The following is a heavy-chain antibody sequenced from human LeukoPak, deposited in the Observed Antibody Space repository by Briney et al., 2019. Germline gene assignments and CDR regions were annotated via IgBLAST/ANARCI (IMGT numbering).Heavy chain of an antibody. J-gene: IGHJ4*02. CDR3: AREMAHYFDSSGYSF. CDR1: GFTFSSSS. Sequence: GGSLRLSCAASGFTFSSSSMNRVRQAPGKGLEWVSYISSSSSTIHYAESVKGRFTISRDNAKNSLYLQMNSLRDEDTAVYYCAREMAHYFDSSGYSFWGQGTLVTVSS. D-gene: IGHD3-22*01. CDR2: ISSSSSTI. V-gene: IGHV3-48*02.